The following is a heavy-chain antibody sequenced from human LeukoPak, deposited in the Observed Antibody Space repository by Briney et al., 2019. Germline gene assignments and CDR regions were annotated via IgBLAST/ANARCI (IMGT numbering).Heavy chain of an antibody. J-gene: IGHJ4*02. V-gene: IGHV3-11*01. CDR3: ARAVVVTAMLDY. D-gene: IGHD2-21*02. CDR1: GFTFSDYH. CDR2: ISSSGSTI. Sequence: PGGSLRLSCAASGFTFSDYHMSWIRQAPGKGLEWVSYISSSGSTIYYADSVKGRFTISRDNAKNSLYLQMNSLRAEDTAVYYCARAVVVTAMLDYWGQGTLVTVSS.